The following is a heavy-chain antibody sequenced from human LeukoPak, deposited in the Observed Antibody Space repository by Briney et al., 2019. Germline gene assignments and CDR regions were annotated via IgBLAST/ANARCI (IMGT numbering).Heavy chain of an antibody. J-gene: IGHJ4*02. D-gene: IGHD6-13*01. CDR1: GLTFSIYS. V-gene: IGHV3-48*01. CDR2: ISSSSSTI. Sequence: GRSLRLFCGACGLTFSIYSMNWVRDAPGRGLEGVSYISSSSSTIYYADSVKGRFTISRDNAKNSLYLQMNSLRAEDTAVYYCARDISWYYFDGWGQGTLVTASS. CDR3: ARDISWYYFDG.